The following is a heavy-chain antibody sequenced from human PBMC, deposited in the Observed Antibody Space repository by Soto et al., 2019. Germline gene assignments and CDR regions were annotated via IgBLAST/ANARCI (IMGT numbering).Heavy chain of an antibody. CDR1: GFTFSNAW. Sequence: EVQLVESGGGLVKPGGSLRLSCAASGFTFSNAWMNWVRQAPGKGLEWVGRIRSKTDGGTTDYAAPVKGRFPISRDDSKNSLYLQMNSLKPEDTAVYYCTTYDLEYYDFWSGYYTQLNFSLGIWGHGTIVIVSS. V-gene: IGHV3-15*07. CDR3: TTYDLEYYDFWSGYYTQLNFSLGI. J-gene: IGHJ3*02. D-gene: IGHD3-3*01. CDR2: IRSKTDGGTT.